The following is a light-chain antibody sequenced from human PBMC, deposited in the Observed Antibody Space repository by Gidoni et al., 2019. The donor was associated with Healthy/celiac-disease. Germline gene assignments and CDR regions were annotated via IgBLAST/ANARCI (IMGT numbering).Light chain of an antibody. J-gene: IGKJ2*01. Sequence: ASVGDRVTITCRASQSISSWLAWYQQKPGKAPKLLIYKASSLESGVPSRFSGSGSGTEFTLTISSLQPDDFATYYCQQYNSYPYTFGQGTKLEI. V-gene: IGKV1-5*03. CDR1: QSISSW. CDR3: QQYNSYPYT. CDR2: KAS.